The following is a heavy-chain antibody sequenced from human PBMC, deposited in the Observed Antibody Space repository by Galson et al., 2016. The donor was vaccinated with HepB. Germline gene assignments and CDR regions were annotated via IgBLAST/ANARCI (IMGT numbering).Heavy chain of an antibody. V-gene: IGHV1-46*01. CDR1: GYTFRTYY. D-gene: IGHD4-17*01. CDR2: INPSGGKT. Sequence: SVKLSCKAFGYTFRTYYMNWVRQAPGQGLEWVAIINPSGGKTNYADRFQGRVTMTSDTSTNTVYMELSSLRSEDTAVYYCAKETGKLTTVTTGTSLCYFDLWGRGTLVTVSS. J-gene: IGHJ2*01. CDR3: AKETGKLTTVTTGTSLCYFDL.